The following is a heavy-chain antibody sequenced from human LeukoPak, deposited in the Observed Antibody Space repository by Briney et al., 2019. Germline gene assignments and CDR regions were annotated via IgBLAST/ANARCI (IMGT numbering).Heavy chain of an antibody. Sequence: SETLSLTCAVSGGSNSSGGYSWSWIRQPPGKGLEWIGYIYHSGSTYYNPSLKSRVTISADRSKNQFSLKLSSVTAADTAVYYCARAYSSGWYYFDYWGQGTLVTVSS. CDR3: ARAYSSGWYYFDY. D-gene: IGHD6-19*01. J-gene: IGHJ4*02. CDR2: IYHSGST. CDR1: GGSNSSGGYS. V-gene: IGHV4-30-2*01.